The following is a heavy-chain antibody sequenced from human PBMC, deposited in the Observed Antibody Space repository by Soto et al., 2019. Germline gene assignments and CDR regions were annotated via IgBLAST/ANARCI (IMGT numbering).Heavy chain of an antibody. J-gene: IGHJ4*02. Sequence: DVQLLEAGGGLVQPGGSLRLSCAASGFSFKNYGMSWVRQAPGKGLEWLSAIIGNGDTAYYADSVRGRFIISRDNSKNTLYLQLNDLGAEDPAMYYCAKDYDYGDSLPYDYWGQGTLVTVSS. CDR1: GFSFKNYG. V-gene: IGHV3-23*01. CDR2: IIGNGDTA. D-gene: IGHD4-17*01. CDR3: AKDYDYGDSLPYDY.